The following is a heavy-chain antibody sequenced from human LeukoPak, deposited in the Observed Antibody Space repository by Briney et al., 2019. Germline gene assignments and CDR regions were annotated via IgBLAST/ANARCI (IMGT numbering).Heavy chain of an antibody. D-gene: IGHD3-3*01. CDR1: GFTFSSYA. Sequence: GGSLRLSCAASGFTFSSYAMSWVRQAPGKGLEWVSYISSSSSTIYYADSVKGRFTISRDNAKNSLYLQMNSLRAEDTAVYYCARSIFGVANWGQGTLVTVSS. J-gene: IGHJ4*02. V-gene: IGHV3-48*01. CDR3: ARSIFGVAN. CDR2: ISSSSSTI.